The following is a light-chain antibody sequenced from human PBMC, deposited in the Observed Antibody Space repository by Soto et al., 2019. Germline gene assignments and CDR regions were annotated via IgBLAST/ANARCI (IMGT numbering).Light chain of an antibody. CDR1: SSNIGSNT. CDR3: ASWDDSLNGRV. J-gene: IGLJ2*01. CDR2: SSN. Sequence: QSVLTQPPSASGTPGQRVTISCSGSSSNIGSNTVNWYRQLPGTAPKLLIYSSNQRPSGVPDRFSGSKSGTSASLAISGLQSEDEADYCCASWDDSLNGRVFGGGTKLTVL. V-gene: IGLV1-44*01.